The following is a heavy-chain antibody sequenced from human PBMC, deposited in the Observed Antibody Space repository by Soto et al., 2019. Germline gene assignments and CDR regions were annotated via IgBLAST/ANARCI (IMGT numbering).Heavy chain of an antibody. CDR2: ITPIFGTA. Sequence: SVKVSCKASGGTFSSYAISWVRQAPGQGLEWMGGITPIFGTANYAQKFQGRVTITADKSTSTAYMELSSLRSEDTAVYYCARLTAMVILPSYWGQGTLVTVSS. J-gene: IGHJ4*02. CDR1: GGTFSSYA. V-gene: IGHV1-69*06. CDR3: ARLTAMVILPSY. D-gene: IGHD5-18*01.